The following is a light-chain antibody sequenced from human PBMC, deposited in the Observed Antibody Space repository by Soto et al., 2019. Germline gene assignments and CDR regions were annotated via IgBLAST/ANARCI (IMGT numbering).Light chain of an antibody. V-gene: IGLV2-14*01. CDR1: SNDVGDYNY. CDR3: SSYTTSSFYV. Sequence: QSALTQPASVSGSPGQSITLSCTGTSNDVGDYNYVSWYQQHPGKAPKLMIYEVSHRPSGVSARCSASNSGNTASLTISGRQAEDEAAYYCSSYTTSSFYVFGTGTKVTVL. CDR2: EVS. J-gene: IGLJ1*01.